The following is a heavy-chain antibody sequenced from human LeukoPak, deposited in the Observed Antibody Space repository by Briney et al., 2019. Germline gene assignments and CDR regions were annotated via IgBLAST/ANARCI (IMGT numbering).Heavy chain of an antibody. CDR1: GFTFSDYY. CDR2: ISNSGTSI. Sequence: PGGSLRLSCTVSGFTFSDYYMSWLRQAPGKGLEWLSHISNSGTSIYYADSVKGRFTISRDNTKKTLYLQLNNLRAEDTAVYYCARDRGNWGSVFWGQGTQVIVSS. CDR3: ARDRGNWGSVF. J-gene: IGHJ4*02. D-gene: IGHD7-27*01. V-gene: IGHV3-11*01.